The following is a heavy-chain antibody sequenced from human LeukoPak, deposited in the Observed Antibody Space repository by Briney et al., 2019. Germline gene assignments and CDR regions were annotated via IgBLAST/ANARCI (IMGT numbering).Heavy chain of an antibody. Sequence: PGGSLRLSCAASGFTFSSYWMHWVRQAPGKGLVWVSRINSDGSSTSYADSVKGRFTISRDNAKNTLYLQMNSLRVEDTAVYYCARARGSGSYLFDPWGQGTLVTVSS. D-gene: IGHD3-10*01. CDR2: INSDGSST. J-gene: IGHJ5*02. CDR3: ARARGSGSYLFDP. CDR1: GFTFSSYW. V-gene: IGHV3-74*01.